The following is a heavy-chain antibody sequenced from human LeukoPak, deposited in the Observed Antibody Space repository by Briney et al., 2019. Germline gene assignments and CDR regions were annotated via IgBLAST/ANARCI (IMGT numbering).Heavy chain of an antibody. CDR2: ISSDSSTI. CDR3: ARDYGGIDY. Sequence: GGSLRLSCAASGFTFSSYAMDWVRQAPGKGLEWLSYISSDSSTIYSADSVKGRFTISRDNAKNSLYLQMHSLRAEDTAVYYCARDYGGIDYWGQGTLVTVSS. V-gene: IGHV3-48*01. D-gene: IGHD3-10*01. J-gene: IGHJ4*02. CDR1: GFTFSSYA.